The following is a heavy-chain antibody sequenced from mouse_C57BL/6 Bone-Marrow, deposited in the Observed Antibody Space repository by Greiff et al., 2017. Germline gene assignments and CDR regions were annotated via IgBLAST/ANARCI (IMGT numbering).Heavy chain of an antibody. CDR3: AISTMIRSFAY. V-gene: IGHV1-69*01. D-gene: IGHD2-4*01. J-gene: IGHJ3*01. Sequence: LQQSGAELVMPGASVKLSCKASGYTFTSYWMHWVKQRPGQGLEWIGEIDPSDSYTNYNQKFKGKSTLTVDKSSSTAYMQLSSLTSEDSAVYYCAISTMIRSFAYWGQGTLVTVSA. CDR2: IDPSDSYT. CDR1: GYTFTSYW.